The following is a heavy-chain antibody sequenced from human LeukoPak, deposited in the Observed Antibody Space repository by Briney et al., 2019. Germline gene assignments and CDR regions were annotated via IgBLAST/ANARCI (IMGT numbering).Heavy chain of an antibody. J-gene: IGHJ3*02. V-gene: IGHV3-23*01. CDR2: ISGSGGST. CDR1: GFTFSSYA. CDR3: AKDHGYRSGGSCSNDAFDI. Sequence: GASLRLSCAASGFTFSSYAMSWVRQAPGKGLEWVSAISGSGGSTYYADSVKGRFTISRDNSKNTLYLQMNSLRAEDTAVYYCAKDHGYRSGGSCSNDAFDIWGQGTMVTVSS. D-gene: IGHD2-15*01.